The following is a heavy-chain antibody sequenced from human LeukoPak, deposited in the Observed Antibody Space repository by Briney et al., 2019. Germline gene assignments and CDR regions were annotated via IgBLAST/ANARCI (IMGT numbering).Heavy chain of an antibody. CDR1: GYTLTELS. Sequence: VASVKVSCKVSGYTLTELSMHWVRQAPGQGLEWMGWINPNSGGTNYAQKFQGRVTMTRDTSISTAYMELSRLRSDDTAVYYCARQCISSRLFDPWGQGTLVTVSS. CDR2: INPNSGGT. D-gene: IGHD2-8*01. V-gene: IGHV1-2*02. CDR3: ARQCISSRLFDP. J-gene: IGHJ5*02.